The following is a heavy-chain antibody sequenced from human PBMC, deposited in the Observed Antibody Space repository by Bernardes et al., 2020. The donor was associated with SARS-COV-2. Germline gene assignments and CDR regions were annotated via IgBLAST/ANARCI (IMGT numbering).Heavy chain of an antibody. V-gene: IGHV2-5*02. Sequence: SGPTLVKPTQTLTLTCTFSGFSLSTRRLGVGWIRQPPGKALEWLAVIYWDDDKRYSPSLQSRLTITKDTSKNQVVLTMTNMDPVDTATYYCVRVEITYGGVIGQDAFDIWGQGTLVTVSS. CDR3: VRVEITYGGVIGQDAFDI. CDR2: IYWDDDK. D-gene: IGHD3-16*02. J-gene: IGHJ3*02. CDR1: GFSLSTRRLG.